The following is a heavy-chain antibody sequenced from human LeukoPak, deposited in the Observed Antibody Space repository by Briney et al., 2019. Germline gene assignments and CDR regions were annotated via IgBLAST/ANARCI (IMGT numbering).Heavy chain of an antibody. V-gene: IGHV3-43*01. Sequence: GGSLRLSCAASGFTFDDYTMHWVRHAPGKGLEWVSLITWDGGSTYYADSVKGRFTISRDNSKNSLYLQMNSLRTEDTALYYCAKGKNTGSYLSHVDYWGQGTLVTVSS. J-gene: IGHJ4*02. CDR2: ITWDGGST. CDR1: GFTFDDYT. CDR3: AKGKNTGSYLSHVDY. D-gene: IGHD3-10*01.